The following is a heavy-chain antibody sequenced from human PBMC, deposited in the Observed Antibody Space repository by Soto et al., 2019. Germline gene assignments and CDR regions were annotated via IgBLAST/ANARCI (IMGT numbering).Heavy chain of an antibody. CDR1: GFTFSSYG. CDR3: AKDLAVGGRSLSSSWPYFDY. J-gene: IGHJ4*02. D-gene: IGHD6-13*01. V-gene: IGHV3-30*18. CDR2: ISYDGSNK. Sequence: PWGSLRLSCAASGFTFSSYGMHWVRQAPGKGLEWVAVISYDGSNKYYADSVKGRFTISRDNSKNTLYLQMNSLRAEDTAVYYCAKDLAVGGRSLSSSWPYFDYWGQGTLVTVSS.